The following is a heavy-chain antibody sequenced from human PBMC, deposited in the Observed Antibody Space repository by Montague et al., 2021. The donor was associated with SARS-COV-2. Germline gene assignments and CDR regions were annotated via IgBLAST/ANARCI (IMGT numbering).Heavy chain of an antibody. CDR3: ARGTTVTTLFYYYYGMDV. CDR1: GGSFSGYY. Sequence: SETLSLTCAVYGGSFSGYYWSWIRQPPGKGLEWIGEINHSGSTYYNPSLKSRVTISVDTSKNQFSLKLSSVTAADTAVYYCARGTTVTTLFYYYYGMDVWGQGATVIVSS. V-gene: IGHV4-34*01. D-gene: IGHD4-17*01. CDR2: INHSGST. J-gene: IGHJ6*02.